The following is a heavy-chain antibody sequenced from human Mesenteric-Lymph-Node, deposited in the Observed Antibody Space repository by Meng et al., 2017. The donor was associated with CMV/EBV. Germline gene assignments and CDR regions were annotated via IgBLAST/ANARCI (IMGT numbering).Heavy chain of an antibody. D-gene: IGHD3-16*01. CDR3: ARDMGIYTNYVYY. V-gene: IGHV3-21*01. Sequence: GGSLRLSCAASGFTFSTYSMNWVRQAPGKGLEWVSSISRSSSYIYYADSVKGRFTISRDNAKNSLYLQMNTLRAEDTAIYYCARDMGIYTNYVYYWGQGALVTVSS. CDR2: ISRSSSYI. J-gene: IGHJ4*02. CDR1: GFTFSTYS.